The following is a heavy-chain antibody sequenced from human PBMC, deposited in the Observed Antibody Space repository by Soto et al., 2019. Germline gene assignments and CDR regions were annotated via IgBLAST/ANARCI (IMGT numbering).Heavy chain of an antibody. J-gene: IGHJ4*02. D-gene: IGHD6-19*01. CDR1: GGSISSGGYY. Sequence: KPSETLSLTCTVSGGSISSGGYYWSWIRQHPGKGLEWIGYIYYSGSTYYNPSLKSRVTISVDTSKNQFSLKLSSVTAADTAVYYCASKLAYSSGWYSQFDYYFDYWGQGTQVTVSS. CDR3: ASKLAYSSGWYSQFDYYFDY. V-gene: IGHV4-31*03. CDR2: IYYSGST.